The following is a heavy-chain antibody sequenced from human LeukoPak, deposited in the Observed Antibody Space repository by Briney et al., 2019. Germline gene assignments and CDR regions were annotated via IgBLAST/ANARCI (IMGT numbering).Heavy chain of an antibody. CDR3: ARPLWSGYYYAKMPLYYYYDMDV. CDR1: GFTFSSYA. Sequence: PGGSLRLSCAASGFTFSSYAMHWVRQAPGKGLEWVAVISYDGSNKYYADSVKGRFTISRDNSKNTLYLQMNSLRAEDTAVYYCARPLWSGYYYAKMPLYYYYDMDVWGQGTTVTVSS. D-gene: IGHD3-3*01. CDR2: ISYDGSNK. J-gene: IGHJ6*02. V-gene: IGHV3-30-3*01.